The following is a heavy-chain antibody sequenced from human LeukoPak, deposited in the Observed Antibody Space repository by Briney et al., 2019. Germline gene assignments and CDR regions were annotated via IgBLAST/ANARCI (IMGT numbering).Heavy chain of an antibody. D-gene: IGHD3-10*01. J-gene: IGHJ3*02. Sequence: PSETLSLTCTVSGGSISSHYWSWIRQPPGKGLEWIGYIYYSGSTNYNPSLKSRVTISVDTSKNQFSLKLSSVTAADTAVYYCARQRLLWFGELLLPGAFDIWGQGTMVTVSS. CDR3: ARQRLLWFGELLLPGAFDI. CDR1: GGSISSHY. CDR2: IYYSGST. V-gene: IGHV4-59*08.